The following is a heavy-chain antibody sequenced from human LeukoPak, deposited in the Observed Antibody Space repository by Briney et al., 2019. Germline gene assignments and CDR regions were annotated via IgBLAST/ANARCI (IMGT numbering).Heavy chain of an antibody. CDR3: STWTDLYDY. V-gene: IGHV3-15*01. Sequence: PGGSLRLSCAASGFTFSSYEMSWVRQAPGKGLEWVGRIRSKTDGGTTDHAAPVKGRFIISRDDSRNTLYLQMNSLRTEDTAVYYCSTWTDLYDYWGQGTLVTVSS. CDR1: GFTFSSYE. D-gene: IGHD3/OR15-3a*01. CDR2: IRSKTDGGTT. J-gene: IGHJ4*02.